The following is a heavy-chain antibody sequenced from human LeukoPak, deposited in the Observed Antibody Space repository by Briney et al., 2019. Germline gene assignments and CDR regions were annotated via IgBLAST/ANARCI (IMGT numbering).Heavy chain of an antibody. D-gene: IGHD4/OR15-4a*01. J-gene: IGHJ4*02. CDR2: INYSGNT. CDR1: GVSMNSTNYY. CDR3: ARGGAEYYFDY. Sequence: PSETLSLTCTVSGVSMNSTNYYWYWIRQPPGKGLEWIGTINYSGNTYYNSSLQSRVTMSVYTSKNQFSLNLSSVTAADTALYFCARGGAEYYFDYWGQGTLVTVSS. V-gene: IGHV4-39*02.